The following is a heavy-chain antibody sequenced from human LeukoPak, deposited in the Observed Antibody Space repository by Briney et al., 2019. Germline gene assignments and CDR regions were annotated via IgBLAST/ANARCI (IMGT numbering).Heavy chain of an antibody. J-gene: IGHJ3*02. CDR2: INPNSGGT. D-gene: IGHD3-22*01. CDR3: ARWTSQYYYDSSGYYDDAFDI. V-gene: IGHV1-2*06. Sequence: GASVKVSCKSSGDTFTGYYMHWVRQAPGQGLEWMGRINPNSGGTNYAQKFQGRVTMTRDTSISTAYMELSRLRSDDTAVYYCARWTSQYYYDSSGYYDDAFDIWGQGTMVTVSS. CDR1: GDTFTGYY.